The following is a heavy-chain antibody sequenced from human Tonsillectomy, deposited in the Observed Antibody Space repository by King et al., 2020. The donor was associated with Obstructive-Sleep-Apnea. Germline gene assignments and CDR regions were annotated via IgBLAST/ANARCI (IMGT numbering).Heavy chain of an antibody. J-gene: IGHJ4*02. CDR2: ISWDGDRT. CDR1: GFTFDDYA. V-gene: IGHV3-43D*03. D-gene: IGHD1-7*01. CDR3: AKDIGGNFDYFDY. Sequence: VQLVESGGVVVQPGGSLRLSCAASGFTFDDYAMHWVRQAPGKGLEWVSLISWDGDRTHYGDSVKGRFTISRDNSKNSLYLQMNSLRAEDTALYYCAKDIGGNFDYFDYWGQGTLVTVSS.